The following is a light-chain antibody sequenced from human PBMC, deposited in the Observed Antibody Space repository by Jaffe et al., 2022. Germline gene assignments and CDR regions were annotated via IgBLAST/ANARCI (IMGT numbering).Light chain of an antibody. Sequence: QSALTQPASVSGSPGQSITISCTGTRSDVGGYNYVSWYQQHPGKAPKLMICEVSNRPSGVSNRFSGSKSGNTASLTISGLQAEDEADYYCSSYTSGSTLVFGTGTKVTVL. J-gene: IGLJ1*01. CDR2: EVS. V-gene: IGLV2-14*01. CDR1: RSDVGGYNY. CDR3: SSYTSGSTLV.